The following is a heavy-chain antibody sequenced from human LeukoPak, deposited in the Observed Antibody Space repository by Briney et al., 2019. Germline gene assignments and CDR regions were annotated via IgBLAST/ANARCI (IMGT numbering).Heavy chain of an antibody. Sequence: GGSLRLSCAVSGFTFDDCAMHWVRQVPGKGLEWVSLISGDGATTYYAVSVKGRFTISRENSKNSLYLQMNSLTTEGTALYCCAKTPPSYGRGGQGTLVTVSS. CDR3: AKTPPSYGR. J-gene: IGHJ4*02. D-gene: IGHD1-14*01. V-gene: IGHV3-43*02. CDR1: GFTFDDCA. CDR2: ISGDGATT.